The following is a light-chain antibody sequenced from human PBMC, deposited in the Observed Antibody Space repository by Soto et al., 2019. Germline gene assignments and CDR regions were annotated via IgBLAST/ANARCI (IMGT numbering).Light chain of an antibody. V-gene: IGKV1-5*03. Sequence: EIQMTQSPSTLSASVGDRVTITCRASQSISTWLAWYRQRPGEAPKLLIYHASNLETGVASRFSGSGSGTEFTLTLGSLQPDDFATNSCQRYKAYSWTFGPGTKVEI. CDR1: QSISTW. CDR3: QRYKAYSWT. J-gene: IGKJ1*01. CDR2: HAS.